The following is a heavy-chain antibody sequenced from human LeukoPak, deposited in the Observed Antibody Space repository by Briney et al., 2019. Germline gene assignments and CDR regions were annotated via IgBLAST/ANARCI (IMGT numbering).Heavy chain of an antibody. CDR2: IYTSGST. J-gene: IGHJ5*02. CDR3: ARRLVDFWSGYYQNNWFDP. V-gene: IGHV4-4*09. CDR1: GGSISSYY. D-gene: IGHD3-3*01. Sequence: SETLSLTCTVSGGSISSYYWSWIRQPPGKGLEWIGYIYTSGSTNYNPSLKSRVTISVDTSKNQFSLKLSSVTAADTAVYYCARRLVDFWSGYYQNNWFDPWGQGTPVTVSS.